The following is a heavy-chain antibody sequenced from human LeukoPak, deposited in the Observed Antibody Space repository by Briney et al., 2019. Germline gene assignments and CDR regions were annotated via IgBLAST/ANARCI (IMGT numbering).Heavy chain of an antibody. CDR1: GFTVSSNY. V-gene: IGHV3-66*01. D-gene: IGHD2-21*02. CDR2: IYGGGST. Sequence: PGGSLRLSCAASGFTVSSNYMSWVRQAPGKGLEWVSVIYGGGSTYYADSVKGRFTISRDNSKNTLYLQMNSLRAEDTAVYYCARVGDSLLFYWYFDLWGRGTLVTVSS. CDR3: ARVGDSLLFYWYFDL. J-gene: IGHJ2*01.